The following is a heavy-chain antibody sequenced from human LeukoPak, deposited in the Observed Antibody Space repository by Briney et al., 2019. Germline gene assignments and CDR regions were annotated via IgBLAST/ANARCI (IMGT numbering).Heavy chain of an antibody. D-gene: IGHD7-27*01. CDR1: VDTFTNYA. CDR2: INTNTGNP. V-gene: IGHV7-4-1*01. CDR3: ARAGVEVINNWFDP. J-gene: IGHJ5*02. Sequence: ASVKVSCKASVDTFTNYAMNWVRQAPGQGLEWMGWINTNTGNPTYAQGFTGRFVFSLDTSVSTAYLQIGSLKAGDTAVYYCARAGVEVINNWFDPWGQGTPVTVSS.